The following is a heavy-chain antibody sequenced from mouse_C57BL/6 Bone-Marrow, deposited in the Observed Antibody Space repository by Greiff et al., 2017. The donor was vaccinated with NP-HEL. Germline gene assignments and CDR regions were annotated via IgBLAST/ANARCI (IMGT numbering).Heavy chain of an antibody. J-gene: IGHJ3*01. V-gene: IGHV1-85*01. CDR2: IYPRDGST. D-gene: IGHD4-1*01. CDR3: ARWDGFAY. Sequence: VQLQQSGPELVKPGASVKLSCKASGYTFTSYDLNWVKQRPGQGLEWIGWIYPRDGSTKYNEKFKGKATLTVDTSSSTAYIELHSLTSEDSAVYFCARWDGFAYGGQGTLVTVSA. CDR1: GYTFTSYD.